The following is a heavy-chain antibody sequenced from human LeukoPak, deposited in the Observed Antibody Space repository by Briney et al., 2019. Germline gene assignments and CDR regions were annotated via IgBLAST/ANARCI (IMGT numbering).Heavy chain of an antibody. V-gene: IGHV3-33*06. J-gene: IGHJ4*02. CDR3: AKDLGRLWFGELPGYYFDY. CDR1: GFTFDDYA. D-gene: IGHD3-10*01. Sequence: GGSLRLSCAASGFTFDDYAMHWVRQAPGKGLEWVAVIWYDGSNKYYADSVKGRFTISRDNSKNTLYLQMNSLRAEDTAVYYCAKDLGRLWFGELPGYYFDYWGQGTLVTVSS. CDR2: IWYDGSNK.